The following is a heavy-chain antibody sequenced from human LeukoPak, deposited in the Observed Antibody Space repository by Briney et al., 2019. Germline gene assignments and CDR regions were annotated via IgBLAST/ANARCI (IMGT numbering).Heavy chain of an antibody. CDR3: ARFIVGAPEDAFDI. V-gene: IGHV3-21*01. D-gene: IGHD1-26*01. J-gene: IGHJ3*02. CDR2: ISSSSSYI. CDR1: GFIFSSHS. Sequence: PGGSLRLSCAASGFIFSSHSMNWVRQAPGKGLEWVSSISSSSSYIHYADSVKGRFTISRDNAKNSLYLQMNSLRAEDTAVYYCARFIVGAPEDAFDIWGQGTMVTVSS.